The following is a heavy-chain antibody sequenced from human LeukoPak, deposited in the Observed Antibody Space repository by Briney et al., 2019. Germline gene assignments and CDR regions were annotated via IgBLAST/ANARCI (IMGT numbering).Heavy chain of an antibody. Sequence: PSETLSLTCTVSGGSISSNNYYWGWIRQPPGKGLQWIGSIYYSGSTYHNPSLKSRVTISVDTSKNQFSLKLSSVTAADTAVYYCAGPLDGNYYYGMDVWGQGTTVTVSS. V-gene: IGHV4-39*07. CDR1: GGSISSNNYY. D-gene: IGHD1-1*01. CDR2: IYYSGST. J-gene: IGHJ6*02. CDR3: AGPLDGNYYYGMDV.